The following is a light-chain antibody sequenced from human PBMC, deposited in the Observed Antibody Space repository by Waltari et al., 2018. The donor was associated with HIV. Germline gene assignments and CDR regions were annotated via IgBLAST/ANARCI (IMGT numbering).Light chain of an antibody. V-gene: IGLV1-44*01. J-gene: IGLJ3*02. CDR3: AAWDDSLNGWV. CDR2: SNK. CDR1: SSNIGSNT. Sequence: QSVLTQPPSASGTPGQRVTVSCSGSSSNIGSNTVTWFQQLPGTAPKLLIYSNKPRPSGVPDRFSGSKAGTSASLAITGLQSEDEAHYYCAAWDDSLNGWVFGGGTKLTVL.